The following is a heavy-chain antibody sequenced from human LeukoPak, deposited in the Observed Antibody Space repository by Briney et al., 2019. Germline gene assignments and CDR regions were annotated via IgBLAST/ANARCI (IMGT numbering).Heavy chain of an antibody. CDR2: SGRGDNT. CDR1: GFTFSNYA. D-gene: IGHD2-2*01. CDR3: ARDTSAFLTGYYYMDV. J-gene: IGHJ6*03. V-gene: IGHV3-23*01. Sequence: PGGSLRLSCAASGFTFSNYAVSWVRQAPGKGLEWVSASGRGDNTYYADSVRGRFTISRDNSKNTLYLQMNSLRAEDTAVYYCARDTSAFLTGYYYMDVWGKGTTVTVSS.